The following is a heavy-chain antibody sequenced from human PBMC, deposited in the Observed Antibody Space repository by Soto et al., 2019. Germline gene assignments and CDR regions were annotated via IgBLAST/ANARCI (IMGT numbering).Heavy chain of an antibody. V-gene: IGHV3-21*01. CDR3: ARAGEYSSSSFDY. Sequence: GGSLRLSCAASGFTFSSYSMNWVRQAPGKWLEWVSSISSSSSYIYYADSVKGRVTISRDNAKNSLYLQMNSLRAEDTAVYYCARAGEYSSSSFDYWGQGTLVTVSS. CDR2: ISSSSSYI. D-gene: IGHD6-6*01. J-gene: IGHJ4*02. CDR1: GFTFSSYS.